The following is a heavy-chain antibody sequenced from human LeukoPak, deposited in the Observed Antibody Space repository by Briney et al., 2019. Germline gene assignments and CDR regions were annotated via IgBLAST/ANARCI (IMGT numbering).Heavy chain of an antibody. D-gene: IGHD3-10*01. V-gene: IGHV4-59*01. CDR2: IYYSGST. CDR3: VRAVPFDY. Sequence: SETLSLTCTVSGGSISSYYWSWIRQPPGEGVEWIGYIYYSGSTNYNPSLKSRVTISVDTSKNQFSLKLSSVTAADTAVYYCVRAVPFDYWGQGTLVTVSS. CDR1: GGSISSYY. J-gene: IGHJ4*02.